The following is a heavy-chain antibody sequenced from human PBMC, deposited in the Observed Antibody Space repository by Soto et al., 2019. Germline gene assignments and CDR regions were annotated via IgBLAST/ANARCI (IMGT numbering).Heavy chain of an antibody. V-gene: IGHV3-33*01. Sequence: QVQLVESGGGVVQPGGSLRLSCEASGFTFSTYGMHWIRQAPGKGLEWMSIIWNDGSNEYYADSVKGRFTISSDNSKNTLYLQLNNLRAEDPAVYFCARDQTDSGGYSDSWGQGTLVNVSS. D-gene: IGHD3-22*01. CDR1: GFTFSTYG. CDR2: IWNDGSNE. J-gene: IGHJ4*02. CDR3: ARDQTDSGGYSDS.